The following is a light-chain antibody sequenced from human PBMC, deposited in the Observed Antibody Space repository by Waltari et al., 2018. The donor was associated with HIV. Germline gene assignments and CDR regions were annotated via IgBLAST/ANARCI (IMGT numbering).Light chain of an antibody. V-gene: IGKV3D-20*02. Sequence: EIVLTQSPGTLSLSPGERATLSCRASQSVSNSYLAWYQQKPGQAPRLLIFGASVRATGIPDRFTGSGSGTDFTLTISGLEPEDFAIYYCQLRSNWPPTITFGQGTRLEIK. J-gene: IGKJ5*01. CDR2: GAS. CDR3: QLRSNWPPTIT. CDR1: QSVSNSY.